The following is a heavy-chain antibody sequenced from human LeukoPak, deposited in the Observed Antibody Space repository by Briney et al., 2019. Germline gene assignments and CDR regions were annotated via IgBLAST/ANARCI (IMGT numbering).Heavy chain of an antibody. J-gene: IGHJ3*02. Sequence: SSETLSLTCTVSGGSISSYYWSWIRQPPGKGLEWIGYIYYSGSTNYNPSLKSRVTISVDTSKNQFSLKLSSVTAADTAVYYCARGQPGSDAFDIWGQGTMVTVSS. CDR3: ARGQPGSDAFDI. V-gene: IGHV4-59*01. D-gene: IGHD1-14*01. CDR2: IYYSGST. CDR1: GGSISSYY.